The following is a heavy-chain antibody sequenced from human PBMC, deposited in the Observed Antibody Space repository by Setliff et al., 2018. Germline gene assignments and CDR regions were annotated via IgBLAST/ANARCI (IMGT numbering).Heavy chain of an antibody. D-gene: IGHD5-18*01. CDR2: VYYTGNT. J-gene: IGHJ6*02. Sequence: SETLSLTCTVSGGSIMNYFWSWIRQPPGKGLEWIGYVYYTGNTNYNPSLKSRLTISVDPSKNQVSLKLKSATTADTAVYYCARDRTAYNYGMDVWGQGTTVTVS. V-gene: IGHV4-59*01. CDR1: GGSIMNYF. CDR3: ARDRTAYNYGMDV.